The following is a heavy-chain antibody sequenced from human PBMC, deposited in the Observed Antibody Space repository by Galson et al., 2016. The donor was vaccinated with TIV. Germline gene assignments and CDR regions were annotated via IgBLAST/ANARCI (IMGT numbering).Heavy chain of an antibody. CDR1: GFTFSGSW. CDR2: IKQDGSEK. CDR3: ARDRDYYDSSSYSPDAFDM. J-gene: IGHJ3*02. V-gene: IGHV3-7*01. Sequence: SLRLSCAASGFTFSGSWMSWVRQAPGKGLEWVANIKQDGSEKYYVNSVKGRFTISRDNAKDSVYLQMNSLRAEDTAVYYCARDRDYYDSSSYSPDAFDMWGQGTMVTVSS. D-gene: IGHD3-22*01.